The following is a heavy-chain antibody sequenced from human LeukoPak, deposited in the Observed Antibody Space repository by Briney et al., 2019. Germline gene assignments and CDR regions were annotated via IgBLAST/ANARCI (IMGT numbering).Heavy chain of an antibody. CDR2: IYYSGST. Sequence: SETLSLTCTGSGGSISSYYWSWIRQPPGKGLEWIGYIYYSGSTNYNPSLKSRVTISVDTSKNQFSLKLSSVTAADTAVYYCARDGRAGSYYYYMDVWGKGTTVTVSS. V-gene: IGHV4-59*01. CDR3: ARDGRAGSYYYYMDV. D-gene: IGHD6-13*01. CDR1: GGSISSYY. J-gene: IGHJ6*03.